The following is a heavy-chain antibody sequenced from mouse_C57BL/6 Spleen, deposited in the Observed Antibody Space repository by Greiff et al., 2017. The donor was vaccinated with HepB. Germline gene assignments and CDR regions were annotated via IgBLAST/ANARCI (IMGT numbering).Heavy chain of an antibody. CDR2: IRSKSNNYAT. V-gene: IGHV10-1*01. D-gene: IGHD1-1*01. Sequence: EVQLVESGGGLVQPKGSLKLSCAASGFSFNTYAMNWVRQAPGKGLEWVARIRSKSNNYATYYADSVKDRFTISRDDSESMLYLQMNNLKTEDTAMYDCVRQGNYYGSSFRWYFDVWGTGTTVTVAS. CDR1: GFSFNTYA. J-gene: IGHJ1*03. CDR3: VRQGNYYGSSFRWYFDV.